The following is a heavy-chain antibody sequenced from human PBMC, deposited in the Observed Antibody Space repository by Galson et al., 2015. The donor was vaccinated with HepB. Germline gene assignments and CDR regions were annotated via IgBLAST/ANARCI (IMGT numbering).Heavy chain of an antibody. V-gene: IGHV1-46*01. J-gene: IGHJ6*02. Sequence: SVKVSCKASGYTFSSYYMHWVRQAPGQGLEWMGIFNPSGDSTTYAQKFQGRVTMTRDTSTSTLYMELSSLRSEDTAVYYCARDPTLVRLNPQVPLYGMDVWGQGTTVTVSS. CDR3: ARDPTLVRLNPQVPLYGMDV. D-gene: IGHD3-10*01. CDR2: FNPSGDST. CDR1: GYTFSSYY.